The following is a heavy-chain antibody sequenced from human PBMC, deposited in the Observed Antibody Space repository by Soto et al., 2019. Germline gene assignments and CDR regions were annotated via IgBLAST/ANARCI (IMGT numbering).Heavy chain of an antibody. V-gene: IGHV2-5*02. CDR2: IYWDDDK. CDR3: AHRYCSGGSCYWDYDFDL. Sequence: QITLRESGPTVVKPTQTLTLTCTFSGFSLNTNGVGVGWIRQPPGKALEWLALIYWDDDKRYSPSLKSRLTITKDTSNNQVVLTLTEMDPMDTATYYCAHRYCSGGSCYWDYDFDLWGRGTLVTVSS. D-gene: IGHD2-15*01. CDR1: GFSLNTNGVG. J-gene: IGHJ2*01.